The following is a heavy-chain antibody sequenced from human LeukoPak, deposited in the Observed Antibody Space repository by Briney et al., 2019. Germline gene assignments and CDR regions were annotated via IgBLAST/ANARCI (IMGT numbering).Heavy chain of an antibody. Sequence: PSETLSLTCAVFAGLSSGYYWSWIRQPPGKGLEWIGEINHSGSPNYNTSLKSRVTISVDTSKNQFSLKLRSVTAADTAVYYCARGRIVRYFDYRPRDVWGRGTGVSVFS. CDR3: ARGRIVRYFDYRPRDV. J-gene: IGHJ6*04. CDR2: INHSGSP. V-gene: IGHV4-34*01. D-gene: IGHD3-9*01. CDR1: AGLSSGYY.